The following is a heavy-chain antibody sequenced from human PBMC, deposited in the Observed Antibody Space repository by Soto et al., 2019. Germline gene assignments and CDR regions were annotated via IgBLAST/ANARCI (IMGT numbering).Heavy chain of an antibody. CDR3: ASLRSGYDYGAFDI. Sequence: GGSLRLSCAASGFTVSSNYMSWVRQAPGKGLEWVSVIYSGGSTYYADSVKGRFTISRHNSKNTLYLQMNSLRAEDTAVYYCASLRSGYDYGAFDIWGQGTMVTVSS. V-gene: IGHV3-53*04. CDR2: IYSGGST. D-gene: IGHD5-12*01. J-gene: IGHJ3*02. CDR1: GFTVSSNY.